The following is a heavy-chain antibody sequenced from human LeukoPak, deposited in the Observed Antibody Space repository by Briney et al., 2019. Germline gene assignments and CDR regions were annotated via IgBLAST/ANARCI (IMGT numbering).Heavy chain of an antibody. V-gene: IGHV3-23*01. CDR3: ATYRQIQVPFEF. CDR1: GFTFSDFP. Sequence: GGSLRLSCAASGFTFSDFPMIWVRQAPGKGLEWVSTIFPSSVEIHYADSVKGRFTIPRDNSRSTLSLQMDSLRAEDTATYYCATYRQIQVPFEFWGQGTLVTVSS. CDR2: IFPSSVEI. D-gene: IGHD5-18*01. J-gene: IGHJ4*02.